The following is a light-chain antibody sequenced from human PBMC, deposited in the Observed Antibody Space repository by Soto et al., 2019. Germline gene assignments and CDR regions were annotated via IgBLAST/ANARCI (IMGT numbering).Light chain of an antibody. CDR3: SSYTTCTSRQIV. CDR2: DVS. CDR1: SSDVGAYNY. J-gene: IGLJ1*01. V-gene: IGLV2-14*03. Sequence: QSALTQPASVSGSPGQSITISCTGTSSDVGAYNYVFWYQQHPGKAPKLRIYDVSNRPSRVCNGFSGSKSGNTMSLTISGLQAEDEADYYCSSYTTCTSRQIVFGTGTKVTVL.